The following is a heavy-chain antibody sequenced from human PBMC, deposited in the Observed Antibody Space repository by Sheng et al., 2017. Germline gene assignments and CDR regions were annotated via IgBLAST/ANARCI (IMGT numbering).Heavy chain of an antibody. J-gene: IGHJ3*02. CDR1: GFTFSSYG. CDR3: AKGPDYIWGSYRRGAFDI. D-gene: IGHD3-16*02. V-gene: IGHV3-23*04. Sequence: EVQLVESGGGLVQPGGTLRLSCAASGFTFSSYGMSWVRQAPGKGLEWVSAISGSGGSTYYADSVKGRFTISRDNSKNTLYLQMNSLRAEDTAVYYCAKGPDYIWGSYRRGAFDIWGQGTMVTVSS. CDR2: ISGSGGST.